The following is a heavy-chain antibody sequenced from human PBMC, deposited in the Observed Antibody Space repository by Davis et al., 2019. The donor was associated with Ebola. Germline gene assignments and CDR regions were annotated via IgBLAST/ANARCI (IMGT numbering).Heavy chain of an antibody. Sequence: ASVKVSCKASGYTFTSYDINWVRQATGQGLEWMGWMNPNSGNTGYAQKVQGRVTMTTDTSTSTAYMELRSLRSDDTAVYYCARDRSSSDYWGQGTLVTVSS. CDR2: MNPNSGNT. D-gene: IGHD6-13*01. J-gene: IGHJ4*02. CDR1: GYTFTSYD. V-gene: IGHV1-8*01. CDR3: ARDRSSSDY.